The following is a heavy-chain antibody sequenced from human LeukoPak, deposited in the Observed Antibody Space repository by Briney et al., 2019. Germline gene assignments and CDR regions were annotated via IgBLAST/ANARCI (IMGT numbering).Heavy chain of an antibody. J-gene: IGHJ3*02. CDR3: ARGAYYYDSSGYFTFHI. CDR1: GDSISSGDYY. CDR2: ISSSGST. V-gene: IGHV4-61*02. Sequence: SETLSLTCTVSGDSISSGDYYWSWIRQPAGKGLEWIGRISSSGSTNYNPSLKSRVTMSVDTSKNQFSLKLSSVTAADTAVYYCARGAYYYDSSGYFTFHIWGQGTMVTVSS. D-gene: IGHD3-22*01.